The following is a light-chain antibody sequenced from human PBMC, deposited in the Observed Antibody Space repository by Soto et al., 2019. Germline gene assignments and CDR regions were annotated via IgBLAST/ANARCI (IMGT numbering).Light chain of an antibody. CDR2: AAS. CDR1: QDISTR. J-gene: IGKJ1*01. Sequence: DIQLTQSPSSVSASVGDRVTITCRASQDISTRLAWYQQKPGTAPKLLIYAASTSGSGVPSRFSGSGSGTDFSLTVSSLQSEDFATYFCQQAHTFPWTFGQGPRWTSN. CDR3: QQAHTFPWT. V-gene: IGKV1-12*01.